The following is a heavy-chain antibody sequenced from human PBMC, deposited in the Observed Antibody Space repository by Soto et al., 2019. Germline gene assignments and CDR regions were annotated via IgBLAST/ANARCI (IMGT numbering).Heavy chain of an antibody. Sequence: KPSETLSLTCTVSGGSISSYYWSWIRQPPGKGLEWIGYIYYSGSTNYNPSLKSRVTISVDTSKNQFSLKLSSVTAADTAVYYCARDREYYYGMDVWGQGTTVTVSS. J-gene: IGHJ6*02. CDR2: IYYSGST. CDR3: ARDREYYYGMDV. V-gene: IGHV4-59*01. CDR1: GGSISSYY.